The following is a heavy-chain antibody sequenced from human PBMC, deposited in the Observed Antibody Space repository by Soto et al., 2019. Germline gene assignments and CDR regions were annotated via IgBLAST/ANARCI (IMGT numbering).Heavy chain of an antibody. D-gene: IGHD3-16*01. CDR3: ARDSAGFGGGDHGGAFDI. Sequence: QVQLQESGPGLVKPSQTLSLTCTVSGGSISSGGYYWSWIRQHPGKGLEWIGYIYYSGSTYYNPSLKSPDTIYVDTSKNQFALKLSSGTAADTAVYYCARDSAGFGGGDHGGAFDIWGQGTMVTVSS. J-gene: IGHJ3*02. CDR1: GGSISSGGYY. CDR2: IYYSGST. V-gene: IGHV4-31*01.